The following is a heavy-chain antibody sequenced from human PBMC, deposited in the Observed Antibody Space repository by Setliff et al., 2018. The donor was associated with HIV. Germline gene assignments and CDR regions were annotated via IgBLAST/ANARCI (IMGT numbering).Heavy chain of an antibody. CDR1: GFTFTKSA. D-gene: IGHD5-12*01. V-gene: IGHV3-7*01. J-gene: IGHJ4*02. CDR2: ISPDGSAT. CDR3: ARDWRSGYDLNFDY. Sequence: GGSLRLSCTVSGFTFTKSAMNWVRQAPAKGLEWVANISPDGSATYYVDSVKGRFTISRDNAKNSLYLQLNSLRAEDTAIYYCARDWRSGYDLNFDYWGQGTLVTVSS.